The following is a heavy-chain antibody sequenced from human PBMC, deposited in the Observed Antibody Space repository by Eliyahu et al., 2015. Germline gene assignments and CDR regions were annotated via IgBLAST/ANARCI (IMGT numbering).Heavy chain of an antibody. V-gene: IGHV3-23*01. J-gene: IGHJ6*02. CDR2: ISGRGGIT. CDR1: GFXFXNYA. D-gene: IGHD3-10*01. Sequence: EVQLLESGGGLVXPGGSLRLSCAASGFXFXNYAXGWAXPAPGXGLAGVXGISGRGGITYYADSVKGRFTISRDNSKNTLYLQMNSLRADDTALYFCATVPLPGYFGSGSPYGMDVWGQGTTVTVSS. CDR3: ATVPLPGYFGSGSPYGMDV.